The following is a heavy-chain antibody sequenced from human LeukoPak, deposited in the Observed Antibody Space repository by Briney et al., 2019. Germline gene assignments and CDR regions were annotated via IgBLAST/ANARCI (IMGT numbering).Heavy chain of an antibody. Sequence: SETLSLTCAVYGGSSSGYYWSWIRQPPGKGLEWIGEINHSGSTNYNPSLKSRVTISVDTSKNQFSLKLSSVTAADTAVYYCASYADSSGYYWFDPWGQGTLVTVSS. CDR2: INHSGST. D-gene: IGHD3-22*01. J-gene: IGHJ5*02. CDR1: GGSSSGYY. CDR3: ASYADSSGYYWFDP. V-gene: IGHV4-34*01.